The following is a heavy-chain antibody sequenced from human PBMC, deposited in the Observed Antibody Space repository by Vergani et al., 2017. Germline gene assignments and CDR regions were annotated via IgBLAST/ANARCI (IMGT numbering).Heavy chain of an antibody. J-gene: IGHJ4*02. D-gene: IGHD2-8*01. Sequence: EVQLVESGGGLVQPGGSLRLSCAASRFTFSTYWMSWVRQAPGKGLEWVSYISRSSSTIYYADSVKGRFTISRDNAKNSLHLQMNNLRAEDTAVYYCARQSRDVFCTNGVCPLGYWGQGALVTVSS. CDR1: RFTFSTYW. V-gene: IGHV3-48*01. CDR3: ARQSRDVFCTNGVCPLGY. CDR2: ISRSSSTI.